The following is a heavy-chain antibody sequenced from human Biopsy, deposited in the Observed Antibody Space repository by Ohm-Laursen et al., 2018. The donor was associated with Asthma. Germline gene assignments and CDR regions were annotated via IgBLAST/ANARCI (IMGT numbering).Heavy chain of an antibody. J-gene: IGHJ4*02. V-gene: IGHV1-69*13. D-gene: IGHD2-2*01. Sequence: ASVKVSCKSLGGTFNTYVIGWGRQAPGQGLEWMGGINSVFATTTYPQKFQDRVTITADDSTSTVYMELSSLRSEATAVYYCARKAGSCISRTCYSLDFWGQGTLVTVSS. CDR2: INSVFATT. CDR1: GGTFNTYV. CDR3: ARKAGSCISRTCYSLDF.